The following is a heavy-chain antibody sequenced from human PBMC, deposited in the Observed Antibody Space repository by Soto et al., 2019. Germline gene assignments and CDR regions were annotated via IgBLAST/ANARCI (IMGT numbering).Heavy chain of an antibody. Sequence: GASVKVSCKASGDNLTKSIIKWVRQAPGQGPEWMGGIIPIIETANYAQKFQGRLSLTADDSTSTACMDLSSLRSEDTAVSHCARVSFGRGPYNDSTSRTRVDVDIWGQGTTVTVSS. V-gene: IGHV1-69*13. CDR3: ARVSFGRGPYNDSTSRTRVDVDI. CDR2: IIPIIETA. J-gene: IGHJ3*02. CDR1: GDNLTKSI. D-gene: IGHD3-3*01.